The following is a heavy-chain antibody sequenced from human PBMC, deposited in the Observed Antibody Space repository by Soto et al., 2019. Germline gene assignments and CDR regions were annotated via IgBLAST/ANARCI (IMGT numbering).Heavy chain of an antibody. J-gene: IGHJ5*02. V-gene: IGHV3-74*01. CDR1: GFTVCSYW. CDR3: ARDCTYFGELLWSPNWFDP. Sequence: PGGSPRLSCAASGFTVCSYWMHWVRQAPGKGLVWVSRINSDGSSTSYADSVKGRFTISRDNAKNTLYLQMNSLRAEDTAVYYCARDCTYFGELLWSPNWFDPWGQGTLVTVSS. D-gene: IGHD3-10*01. CDR2: INSDGSST.